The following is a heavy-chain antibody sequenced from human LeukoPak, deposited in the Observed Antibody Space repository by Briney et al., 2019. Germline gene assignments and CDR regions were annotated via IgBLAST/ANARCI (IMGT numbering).Heavy chain of an antibody. D-gene: IGHD3-10*01. CDR1: GFTFSSYG. Sequence: GGSLRLSCAASGFTFSSYGMHWVRQAPGKGLVWVSRINSDGSSTSYADSVKGRFTISRDNAKNTLYLQMNSLRAEDTAMYYCARVRGVLVPFDPWGQGTLVTVSS. CDR3: ARVRGVLVPFDP. V-gene: IGHV3-74*01. J-gene: IGHJ5*02. CDR2: INSDGSST.